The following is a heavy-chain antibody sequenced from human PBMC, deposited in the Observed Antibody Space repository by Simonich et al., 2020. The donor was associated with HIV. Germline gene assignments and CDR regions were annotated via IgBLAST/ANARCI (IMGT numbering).Heavy chain of an antibody. CDR3: ARGTVTGGDARFDY. J-gene: IGHJ4*02. CDR1: GGSFSGYY. D-gene: IGHD4-17*01. V-gene: IGHV4-34*01. CDR2: SNHSGIT. Sequence: QVQLHQWGAGLLKPSETLSLTCAVYGGSFSGYYWTWIRQSPGKGLEWIGESNHSGITNYNPSLKSRVTISLDTSKNQFSLKLNSVTAADTAVYYCARGTVTGGDARFDYWGQGTLVTVSS.